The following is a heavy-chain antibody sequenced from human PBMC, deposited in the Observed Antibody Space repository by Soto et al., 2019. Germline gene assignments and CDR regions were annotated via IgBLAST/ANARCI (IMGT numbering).Heavy chain of an antibody. CDR2: ITSSGDSG. D-gene: IGHD3-16*01. CDR3: AKDRFGEIPDAFDV. V-gene: IGHV3-23*01. CDR1: GFTFSAYA. Sequence: EVQLLESGGGLVQPGGSLRLSCAASGFTFSAYAMTWVRRAPGKGLEWVSDITSSGDSGGYADSVRGRLTISRDNSKNTLYLQMTSLRAEDTAVYYCAKDRFGEIPDAFDVWGQGTMVTVSS. J-gene: IGHJ3*01.